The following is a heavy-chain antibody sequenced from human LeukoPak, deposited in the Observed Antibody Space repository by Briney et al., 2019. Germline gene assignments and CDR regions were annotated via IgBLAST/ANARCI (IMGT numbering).Heavy chain of an antibody. V-gene: IGHV4-39*01. CDR2: IFYSAST. Sequence: SETLSLTCTVSGGSISSSNSYWGWIRQPPGKGLERIGSIFYSASTNYNPPFKSRLTMSVDTSRNHFSLRLNSVTAADTAVYYCARHDIGYYGSGTYRFFDHWGQGALVTVSS. CDR3: ARHDIGYYGSGTYRFFDH. D-gene: IGHD3-10*01. J-gene: IGHJ4*02. CDR1: GGSISSSNSY.